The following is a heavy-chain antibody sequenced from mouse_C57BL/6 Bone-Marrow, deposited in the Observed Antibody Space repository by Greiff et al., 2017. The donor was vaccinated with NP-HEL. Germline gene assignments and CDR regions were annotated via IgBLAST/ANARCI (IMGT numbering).Heavy chain of an antibody. Sequence: EVMLVESGGDLVKPGGSLKLSCAASGFTFSSYGMSWVRQTPDKRLEWVATISSGGSYTYYLDSVKGRFTISRDNAKNTLYLQMSSLKSEDTAMYYWARHGLSLVWYFDVWAQGPRSPSPQ. CDR3: ARHGLSLVWYFDV. V-gene: IGHV5-6*01. J-gene: IGHJ1*03. CDR1: GFTFSSYG. CDR2: ISSGGSYT.